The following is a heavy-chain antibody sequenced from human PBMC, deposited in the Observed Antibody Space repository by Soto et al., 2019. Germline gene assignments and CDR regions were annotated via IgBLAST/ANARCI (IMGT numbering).Heavy chain of an antibody. CDR2: ISYDGSNK. V-gene: IGHV3-30*18. CDR3: AKDRMGAGIRGYFDY. CDR1: GFTFGSYG. Sequence: QVQLVESGGGVVQPGESLRLSCAGSGFTFGSYGMDWVRQAPGKGLEWVAVISYDGSNKYYVDSVKGRFTISRDNSKNTLYLQMNSLRAEDTAVYYCAKDRMGAGIRGYFDYWGQGMLVTVSS. J-gene: IGHJ4*02. D-gene: IGHD3-10*01.